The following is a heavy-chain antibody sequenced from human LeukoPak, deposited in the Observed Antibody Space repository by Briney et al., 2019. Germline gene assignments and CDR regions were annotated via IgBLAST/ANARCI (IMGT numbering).Heavy chain of an antibody. CDR3: ARLGYCSSTSCYTDSYNWFDP. Sequence: SETLSLTCTVSGGSISSYYWSWIRQPPGKGLEWIGYIYYSGSTYYNPSLKSRVTISVDTSKNQFSLKLSSVTAADTAVYYCARLGYCSSTSCYTDSYNWFDPWGQGTLVTVSS. J-gene: IGHJ5*02. CDR1: GGSISSYY. V-gene: IGHV4-59*01. D-gene: IGHD2-2*02. CDR2: IYYSGST.